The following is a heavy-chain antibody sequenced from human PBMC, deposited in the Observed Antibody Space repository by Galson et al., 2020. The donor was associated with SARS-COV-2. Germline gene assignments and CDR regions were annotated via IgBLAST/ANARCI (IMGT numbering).Heavy chain of an antibody. D-gene: IGHD2-15*01. CDR2: IYRSAST. Sequence: QAGGSLRLSCAASGFTVSDNYVPWVRQAPGKGLQWVSVIYRSASTHHTDAVMGRFSIPRDNSNNTVYLQLNSMRSEDTTVYYCSRVAALVSGLASDAFDVWGQGTRVTVSS. CDR3: SRVAALVSGLASDAFDV. CDR1: GFTVSDNY. J-gene: IGHJ3*01. V-gene: IGHV3-53*05.